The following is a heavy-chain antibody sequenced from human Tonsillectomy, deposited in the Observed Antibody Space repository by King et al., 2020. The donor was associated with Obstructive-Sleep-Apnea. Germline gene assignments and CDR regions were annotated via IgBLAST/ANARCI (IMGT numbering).Heavy chain of an antibody. CDR2: ISWNSGSI. D-gene: IGHD1-26*01. Sequence: VQLVESGGGLVQPGRSLRLSCAASGFTFEDYAMHWVRQAPGKGLEWVSGISWNSGSIGYADSVKGRFTISRDNAKNSLYLQMNSLRAEDTALYYCAKGGSNDGYFDYWGQGTLVTVSS. CDR3: AKGGSNDGYFDY. J-gene: IGHJ4*02. V-gene: IGHV3-9*01. CDR1: GFTFEDYA.